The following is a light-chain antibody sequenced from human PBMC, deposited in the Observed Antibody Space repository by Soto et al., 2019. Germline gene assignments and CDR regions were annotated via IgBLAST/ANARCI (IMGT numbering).Light chain of an antibody. J-gene: IGKJ2*01. CDR1: QSLLHSNGYNY. Sequence: DIVMTQSPLSLPVTPGEPASISCRSSQSLLHSNGYNYLDWYLQKPGQSPQLLIYLGSNRASGVPDRFSDNGSGTDFTLTISRVEAEDVGVYYCMQALQTPWTFGQGTKLEIK. CDR2: LGS. CDR3: MQALQTPWT. V-gene: IGKV2-28*01.